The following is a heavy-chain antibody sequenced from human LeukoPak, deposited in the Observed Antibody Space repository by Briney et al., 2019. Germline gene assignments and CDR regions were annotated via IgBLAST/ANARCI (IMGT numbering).Heavy chain of an antibody. V-gene: IGHV1-69*13. CDR1: GGTFSSYA. D-gene: IGHD6-19*01. J-gene: IGHJ4*02. Sequence: SVKVSCKASGGTFSSYAISWVRQAPGQGLEWMGGIIPIFGTANYAQKFQGGVTITADESTSTAYMELSSLRSEDTAVYYCARTQGGSGLAFDYWGQGTLVTVSS. CDR3: ARTQGGSGLAFDY. CDR2: IIPIFGTA.